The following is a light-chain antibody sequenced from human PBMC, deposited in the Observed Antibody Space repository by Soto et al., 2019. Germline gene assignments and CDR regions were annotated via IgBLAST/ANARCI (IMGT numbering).Light chain of an antibody. V-gene: IGKV2-28*01. CDR1: QSLLHSNGKYY. J-gene: IGKJ1*01. CDR2: LGS. CDR3: MQALQTWT. Sequence: IVMTQSPLFLPVTPGEPASISCRSSQSLLHSNGKYYLDWYLQKPGQSPRLLIYLGSNRASGVPDRFSGSGSGTDFTLTISRVEAEDVGVYYCMQALQTWTFGQGTKVEIK.